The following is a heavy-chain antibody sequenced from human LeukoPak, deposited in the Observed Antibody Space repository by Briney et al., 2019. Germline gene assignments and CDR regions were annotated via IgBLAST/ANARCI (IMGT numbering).Heavy chain of an antibody. V-gene: IGHV1-46*01. CDR1: GYTFTSYY. D-gene: IGHD6-19*01. Sequence: ASVKVSCKASGYTFTSYYMHWVRQAPGQGLEWMGIINPSGGSTSYAQKFQGRVTMTRDTSTSTVYMELCSLRSEDTAVYYCARELLLGSGWYGFDYWGQGTLVTVSS. CDR2: INPSGGST. J-gene: IGHJ4*02. CDR3: ARELLLGSGWYGFDY.